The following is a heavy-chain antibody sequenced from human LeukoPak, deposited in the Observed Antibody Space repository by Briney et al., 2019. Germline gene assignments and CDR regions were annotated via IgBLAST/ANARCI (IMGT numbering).Heavy chain of an antibody. J-gene: IGHJ4*02. V-gene: IGHV3-9*01. Sequence: GRSLRLSCAASRFTFDDYAMHWVRQAPGKGLEWVSGITWNSGRIDYADSVKGRFTISRDNAKNSLYLQMNSLRAEDTALYYCARGRPITPYYFDYWGQGTLATVSS. CDR3: ARGRPITPYYFDY. CDR2: ITWNSGRI. CDR1: RFTFDDYA. D-gene: IGHD3-10*01.